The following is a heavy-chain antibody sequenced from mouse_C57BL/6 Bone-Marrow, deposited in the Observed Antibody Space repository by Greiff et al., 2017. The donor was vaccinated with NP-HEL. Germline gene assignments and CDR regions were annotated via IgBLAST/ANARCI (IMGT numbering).Heavy chain of an antibody. J-gene: IGHJ1*03. Sequence: QVQLQQPGAELVRPGTSVKLSCKASGYTFTSYWMHWVKQRPGQGLEWIGVIDPSDSYTNYNQKFKGKATLTVDTSSSTAYMQLSSLTSEDSAVYYCARWSVWGTGTTVTVSS. CDR3: ARWSV. CDR2: IDPSDSYT. V-gene: IGHV1-59*01. CDR1: GYTFTSYW.